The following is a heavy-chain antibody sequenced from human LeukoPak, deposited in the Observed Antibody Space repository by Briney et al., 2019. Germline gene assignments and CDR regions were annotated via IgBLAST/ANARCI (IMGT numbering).Heavy chain of an antibody. CDR3: ATDRATRYFDY. CDR1: GITFRNYG. J-gene: IGHJ4*02. V-gene: IGHV3-30*02. Sequence: GGSLRLSCAASGITFRNYGMHWVRQALGKGLEWVAFIWYDGSNKYYADSVKGRFTISRDNSRNTLFLQMNSLRVEDTAVYYCATDRATRYFDYWGQGALVSVPS. D-gene: IGHD2-15*01. CDR2: IWYDGSNK.